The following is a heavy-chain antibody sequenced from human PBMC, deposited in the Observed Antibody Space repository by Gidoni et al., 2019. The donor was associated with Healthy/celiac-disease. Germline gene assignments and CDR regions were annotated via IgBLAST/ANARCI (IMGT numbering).Heavy chain of an antibody. V-gene: IGHV4-34*01. CDR3: ARGGAVTTFNYYNGMDV. CDR1: GGSFSGYY. Sequence: QVQLQQRGAGLLKPSETLSLTCAVYGGSFSGYYWSWIRQPPGKGLEWIGEINHSGSTNYNPSLKSRVTISVDTSKNQFSLKLSSVTAADTAVYYCARGGAVTTFNYYNGMDVWGQGTTVTVSS. D-gene: IGHD4-17*01. J-gene: IGHJ6*02. CDR2: INHSGST.